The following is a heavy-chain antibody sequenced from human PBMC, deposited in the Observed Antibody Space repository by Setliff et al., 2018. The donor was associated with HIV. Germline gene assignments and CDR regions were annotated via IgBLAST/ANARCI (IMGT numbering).Heavy chain of an antibody. CDR3: ASLRGDYVGQYYYYMDI. V-gene: IGHV5-51*01. CDR1: GYIFTNYW. Sequence: PGESLKISCKASGYIFTNYWIGWVRQIPGKGLEWMGSIFPGDSDTRYSPSFEDQVTISVDKSISTAYLQWRSLKTSDTAFYYCASLRGDYVGQYYYYMDIWGKGTTVTVSS. CDR2: IFPGDSDT. D-gene: IGHD4-17*01. J-gene: IGHJ6*03.